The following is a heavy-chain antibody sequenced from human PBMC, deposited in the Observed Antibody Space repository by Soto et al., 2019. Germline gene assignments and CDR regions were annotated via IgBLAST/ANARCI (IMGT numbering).Heavy chain of an antibody. D-gene: IGHD3-10*01. Sequence: LRLSCAASGFMFSGFGMHWVRQAPGKGLQWVAGISKDGSKKYYADSVKGRFTISRDNSKKTLYLQMNSLRAEDTAVYYCANPSGYYFGLGSHDEASDMWGQGTGVTVSS. CDR2: ISKDGSKK. CDR1: GFMFSGFG. J-gene: IGHJ3*02. CDR3: ANPSGYYFGLGSHDEASDM. V-gene: IGHV3-30*18.